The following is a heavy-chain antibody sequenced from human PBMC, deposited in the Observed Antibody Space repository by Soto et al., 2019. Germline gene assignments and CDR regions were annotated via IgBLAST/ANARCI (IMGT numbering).Heavy chain of an antibody. V-gene: IGHV3-7*01. J-gene: IGHJ6*02. CDR1: GFTFSIYW. Sequence: PGGSLRLSCAASGFTFSIYWMSWVRQAPGKGLEWVANIKQDGSEKYYVDSVKGRFTISRDNAKNSLYLQMNSLRAEDTAVYYCARVPGVAAAGPHYYYYYGMDVWGQGTTVTVSS. CDR3: ARVPGVAAAGPHYYYYYGMDV. CDR2: IKQDGSEK. D-gene: IGHD6-13*01.